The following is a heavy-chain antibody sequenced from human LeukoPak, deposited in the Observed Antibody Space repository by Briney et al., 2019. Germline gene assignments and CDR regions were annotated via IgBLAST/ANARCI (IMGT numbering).Heavy chain of an antibody. Sequence: GESLKISCKGSGYSFTSYWIGWVRQMPGKGLEWMGIIYPGDSDTRYSPSFQGQVTISADKSISTAYLQWSSLKASDTAMYYCARRTYCSSTSCSVKRQYSFDYWGQGTLVTVSS. J-gene: IGHJ4*02. CDR1: GYSFTSYW. V-gene: IGHV5-51*01. CDR2: IYPGDSDT. D-gene: IGHD2-2*01. CDR3: ARRTYCSSTSCSVKRQYSFDY.